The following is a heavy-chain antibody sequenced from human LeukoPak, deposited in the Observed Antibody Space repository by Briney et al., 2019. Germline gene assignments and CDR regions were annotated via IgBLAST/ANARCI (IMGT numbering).Heavy chain of an antibody. CDR2: IYPRDSDT. Sequence: GESLEISCKGSGYSFINYWIGWVRQMPGKGLEWMGIIYPRDSDTRCSPSFQGQVTISVDKSISTAYLQWSSLKASDTAMYYCAIRGDYGVGYWGQGTLVTVSS. CDR3: AIRGDYGVGY. D-gene: IGHD4-17*01. J-gene: IGHJ4*02. CDR1: GYSFINYW. V-gene: IGHV5-51*01.